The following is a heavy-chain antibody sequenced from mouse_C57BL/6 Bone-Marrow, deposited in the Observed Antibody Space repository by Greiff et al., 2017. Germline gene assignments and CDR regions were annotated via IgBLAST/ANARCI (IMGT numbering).Heavy chain of an antibody. Sequence: EVQLQESGPGLVKPSQSLSLTCSVTGYSITSGYYWNWIRQFPGNKLEWMGYISYDGSNNYNPSLKNRISITRDTSKNQFFLKLNSVTTEDTATYYCAREGSNYPYYAMDYWGQGTSVTVSS. CDR2: ISYDGSN. CDR1: GYSITSGYY. V-gene: IGHV3-6*01. CDR3: AREGSNYPYYAMDY. D-gene: IGHD2-5*01. J-gene: IGHJ4*01.